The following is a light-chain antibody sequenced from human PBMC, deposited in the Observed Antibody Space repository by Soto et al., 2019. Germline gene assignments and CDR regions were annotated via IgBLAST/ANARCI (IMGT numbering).Light chain of an antibody. CDR3: QQYDNLPIT. V-gene: IGKV1-33*01. CDR2: DAS. Sequence: DIQMTQSPSSMSASXGDGVTITXXASQNINNYLNWYQQKPGRAPKLLIYDASNLETGVPPRFSGSGSGTDFTFTISSLQPEDIATYYCQQYDNLPITFGQGTRLENK. CDR1: QNINNY. J-gene: IGKJ5*01.